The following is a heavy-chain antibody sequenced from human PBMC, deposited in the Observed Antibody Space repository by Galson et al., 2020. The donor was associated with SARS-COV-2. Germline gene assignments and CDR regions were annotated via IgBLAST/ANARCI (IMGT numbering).Heavy chain of an antibody. CDR2: IFPDDRK. D-gene: IGHD7-27*01. CDR1: RFSLSNPRLG. Sequence: SGPTLVKPTETLTLTCTVSRFSLSNPRLGVSWIRQPPGKALEWLAHIFPDDRKSYSTSLRRRLTVSKDASKSQVVLLMANVDPLDTATYYCARTRPTSWESSVGSFDVWGLGTMVTVSS. CDR3: ARTRPTSWESSVGSFDV. V-gene: IGHV2-26*01. J-gene: IGHJ3*01.